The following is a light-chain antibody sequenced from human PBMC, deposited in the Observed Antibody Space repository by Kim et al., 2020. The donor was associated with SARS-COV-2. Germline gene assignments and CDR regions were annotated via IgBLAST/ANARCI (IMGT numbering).Light chain of an antibody. CDR3: QQYNSEPYT. Sequence: DIQMTQSPSTLSASVGDRVTITCRASQTIYNWLAWYQQKPGKAPDLLISKVSILESGVPSRFSGSGSGTEFTLTISSLQPDDFATYYCQQYNSEPYTFGQGTKLEI. CDR2: KVS. J-gene: IGKJ2*01. V-gene: IGKV1-5*03. CDR1: QTIYNW.